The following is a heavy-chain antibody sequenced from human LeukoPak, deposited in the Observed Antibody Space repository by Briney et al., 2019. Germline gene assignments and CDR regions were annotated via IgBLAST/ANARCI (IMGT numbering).Heavy chain of an antibody. V-gene: IGHV4-34*01. D-gene: IGHD3-16*02. Sequence: SETLSLTCAVYGGSFSGYYWSWIRQPPGKGLEWIGEINHSGSTNYNPSLKSRVTISVDTSKNQFSLKLSSVTAADTAVYYCARGRLLGDYVWGSYRKRNRGAFDIWGQGTMVTVSS. J-gene: IGHJ3*02. CDR3: ARGRLLGDYVWGSYRKRNRGAFDI. CDR1: GGSFSGYY. CDR2: INHSGST.